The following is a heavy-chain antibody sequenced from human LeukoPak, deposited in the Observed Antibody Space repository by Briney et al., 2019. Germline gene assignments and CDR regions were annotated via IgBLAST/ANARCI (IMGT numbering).Heavy chain of an antibody. CDR1: GGTFSSYA. CDR3: ASQPGIAAAGYYFDY. D-gene: IGHD6-13*01. Sequence: SVKVSCKASGGTFSSYAISWVRQAPGQGLEWMGRIIPILGIANYAQKFQGRVTITADKSTSTAYMELSSLRSEDTAVYYCASQPGIAAAGYYFDYWGQGTLVTVSS. V-gene: IGHV1-69*04. J-gene: IGHJ4*02. CDR2: IIPILGIA.